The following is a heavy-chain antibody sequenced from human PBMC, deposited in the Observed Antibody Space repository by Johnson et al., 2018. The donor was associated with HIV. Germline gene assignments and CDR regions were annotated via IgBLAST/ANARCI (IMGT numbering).Heavy chain of an antibody. J-gene: IGHJ3*02. CDR1: GFTVSSNY. D-gene: IGHD3-16*02. CDR2: IYSGGST. V-gene: IGHV3-66*02. CDR3: AKGIMITFGGVIVKPHAFDI. Sequence: VQLVESGGGLVQPGGSLRLSCAASGFTVSSNYMSWVRQAPGKGLAWVSVIYSGGSTYYADSVKGRFTISRDNSKNSLYLQMNSLRTEDTALYYCAKGIMITFGGVIVKPHAFDIWGQGTMVTVSS.